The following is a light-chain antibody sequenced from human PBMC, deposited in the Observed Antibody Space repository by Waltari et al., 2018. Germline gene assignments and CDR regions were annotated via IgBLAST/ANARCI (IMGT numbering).Light chain of an antibody. J-gene: IGKJ2*01. V-gene: IGKV3-20*01. Sequence: EVLLTHSPGTLSLSPGARATLSCRASESVDDLLAWYQQKPGQAPRLLIHDASTRATGIPDRFSGSGSGTDFTLTISRLEAGDFALYYCQQYRMTPVTFGQGTKVEIK. CDR2: DAS. CDR3: QQYRMTPVT. CDR1: ESVDDL.